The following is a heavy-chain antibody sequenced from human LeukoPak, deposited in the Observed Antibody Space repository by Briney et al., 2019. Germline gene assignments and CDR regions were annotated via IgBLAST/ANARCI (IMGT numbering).Heavy chain of an antibody. Sequence: PGGSLRLSCAAPEFNFNSYGMHWVRQAPGKGLDWVAAILYDGSNKHYADSVKGRFTISRDNSKNTLYLQMNSLRPEDTAVYYCVKRNHDSDHSKYRGLDVWGQGTTVIVSS. J-gene: IGHJ6*01. CDR3: VKRNHDSDHSKYRGLDV. V-gene: IGHV3-30*18. CDR1: EFNFNSYG. D-gene: IGHD1-1*01. CDR2: ILYDGSNK.